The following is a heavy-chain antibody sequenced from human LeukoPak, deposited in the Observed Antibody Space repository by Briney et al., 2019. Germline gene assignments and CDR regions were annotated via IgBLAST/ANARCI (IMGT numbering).Heavy chain of an antibody. Sequence: TSETLSLTCSVSGGSISTYYWSWIRQPPGKGLEWIGYIYCSGSTNCNPSLKSRVTMSVDTSKNQFSLNLTSVTAADTAMYYCARSYGDYLNFDYWGQGILVTVSS. CDR1: GGSISTYY. CDR2: IYCSGST. V-gene: IGHV4-59*01. CDR3: ARSYGDYLNFDY. D-gene: IGHD4-17*01. J-gene: IGHJ4*02.